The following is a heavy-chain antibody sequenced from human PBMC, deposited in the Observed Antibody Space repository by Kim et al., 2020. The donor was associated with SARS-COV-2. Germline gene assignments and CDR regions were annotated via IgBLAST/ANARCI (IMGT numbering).Heavy chain of an antibody. V-gene: IGHV1-69*01. CDR3: ARNMNNWFDP. Sequence: TANYQQKSQGRVTITADESTSTAYMELSSLRSEDTAVYYCARNMNNWFDPWGQGTLVTVSS. J-gene: IGHJ5*02. CDR2: TA. D-gene: IGHD3-16*01.